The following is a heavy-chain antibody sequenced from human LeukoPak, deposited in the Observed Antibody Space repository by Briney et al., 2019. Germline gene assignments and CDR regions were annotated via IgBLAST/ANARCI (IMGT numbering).Heavy chain of an antibody. J-gene: IGHJ6*02. CDR2: ISYDGSNK. D-gene: IGHD6-19*01. V-gene: IGHV3-30*14. CDR1: GFTFSNYV. Sequence: PGRSLRLSCAASGFTFSNYVMHWVRQAPGKGLEWVAIISYDGSNKYYSDSVKGRFTISRDNSKNTLYLQMNSLRAEDTAVYYCAREGRAVAGIYYYYGMDVWGQGTTVTVSS. CDR3: AREGRAVAGIYYYYGMDV.